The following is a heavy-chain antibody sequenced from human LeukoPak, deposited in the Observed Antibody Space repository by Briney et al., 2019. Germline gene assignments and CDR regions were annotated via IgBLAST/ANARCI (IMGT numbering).Heavy chain of an antibody. CDR3: AKLPGTYESSNY. CDR1: GFTFSSYA. CDR2: ISYDGSNK. D-gene: IGHD3-3*01. V-gene: IGHV3-30*18. J-gene: IGHJ4*02. Sequence: PGGSLRLSCAASGFTFSSYAMHWVRQAPGKGLEWVAVISYDGSNKYYADSVKGRFTISRDNSKNTLYLQMNSLRAEDTAVYYCAKLPGTYESSNYWGQGTLVTVSS.